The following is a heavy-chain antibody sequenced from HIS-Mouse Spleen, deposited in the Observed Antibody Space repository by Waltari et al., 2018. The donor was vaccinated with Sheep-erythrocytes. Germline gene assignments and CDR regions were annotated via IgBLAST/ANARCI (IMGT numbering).Heavy chain of an antibody. J-gene: IGHJ4*02. CDR1: GGSISSSCYY. D-gene: IGHD3-22*01. Sequence: QLQLQESGPGLVKPSETLSLTCTVSGGSISSSCYYWGWIRQPPGKGLEWIGSIYYSGSTYYNPSLKSRVTISVDTSKNQFSLKLSSVTAADTAVYYCARLYYYDSSGYYFDYWGQGTLVTVSS. CDR2: IYYSGST. V-gene: IGHV4-39*01. CDR3: ARLYYYDSSGYYFDY.